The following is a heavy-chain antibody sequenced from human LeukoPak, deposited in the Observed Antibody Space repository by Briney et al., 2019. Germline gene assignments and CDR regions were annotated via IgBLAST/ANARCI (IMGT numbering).Heavy chain of an antibody. CDR1: GFRFSSYW. CDR3: ARDQGGYDYPPDY. D-gene: IGHD5-12*01. V-gene: IGHV3-7*04. Sequence: GGSLRLSCAASGFRFSSYWMSWVRQAPGKGLEWVANINQDGTEKYYVDSVKGRFTISRDNAENSLYLQMNSLRAEDTAVYYCARDQGGYDYPPDYWGQGTLVTVSS. CDR2: INQDGTEK. J-gene: IGHJ4*02.